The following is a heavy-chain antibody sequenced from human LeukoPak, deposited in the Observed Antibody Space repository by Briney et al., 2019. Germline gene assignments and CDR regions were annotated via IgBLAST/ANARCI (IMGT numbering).Heavy chain of an antibody. V-gene: IGHV4-59*01. Sequence: SETLSLTCTVSGGSISSYYWSWIRQPPGKGLEWIGYIYYSGSTNYNPSLKSRVTISVDTSKNQFSLKLSSVTAADTAVYYCATAQIYDSSGYYYLGFDYWGQGTLVTVSS. CDR3: ATAQIYDSSGYYYLGFDY. CDR1: GGSISSYY. CDR2: IYYSGST. J-gene: IGHJ4*02. D-gene: IGHD3-22*01.